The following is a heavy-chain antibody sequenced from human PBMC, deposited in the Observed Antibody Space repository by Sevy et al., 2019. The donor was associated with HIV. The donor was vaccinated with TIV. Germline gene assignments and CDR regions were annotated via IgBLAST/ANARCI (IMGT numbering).Heavy chain of an antibody. CDR3: ARDRYYDASGYYYYYYGMDV. CDR2: IDSGGST. V-gene: IGHV3-NL1*01. CDR1: GFTFSSHG. J-gene: IGHJ6*02. Sequence: GGSLRLSCAASGFTFSSHGMHWVRQAPGKGLEWVAVIDSGGSTYYADSVKGRFTISRDNAKNTLYLQMNPLRAEDTAVYFCARDRYYDASGYYYYYYGMDVWGQGTTVTVSS. D-gene: IGHD3-22*01.